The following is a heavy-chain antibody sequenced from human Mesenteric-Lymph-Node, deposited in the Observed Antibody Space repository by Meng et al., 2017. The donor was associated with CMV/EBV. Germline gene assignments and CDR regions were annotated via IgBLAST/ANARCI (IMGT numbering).Heavy chain of an antibody. CDR1: GGSISSSSYY. J-gene: IGHJ6*02. D-gene: IGHD2-2*01. CDR3: ARELGYCSSTSCPPDGMDV. CDR2: IYYSGST. V-gene: IGHV4-39*07. Sequence: SETLSLTCTVSGGSISSSSYYWGWIRQPPGKGLEWIGSIYYSGSTYYNPSLKSRVTISVDTSKNQFSLKLSSVTAADMAVYYCARELGYCSSTSCPPDGMDVWGQGTTVTVSS.